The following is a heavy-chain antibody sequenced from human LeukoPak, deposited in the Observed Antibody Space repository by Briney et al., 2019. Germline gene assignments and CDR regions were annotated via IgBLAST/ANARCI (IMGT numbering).Heavy chain of an antibody. CDR2: ISSSSSYI. V-gene: IGHV3-21*01. CDR1: GFTFSSYA. D-gene: IGHD3-3*01. J-gene: IGHJ6*03. CDR3: VRGSLASGVVVYYYYYLDV. Sequence: PGGSLRLSCAASGFTFSSYAMSWVRQAPGKGLEWVSFISSSSSYIYYADSVKGRFTISRDNAKNSLYLQMNSLRAEDTAVYYCVRGSLASGVVVYYYYYLDVWGKGTTVTVSS.